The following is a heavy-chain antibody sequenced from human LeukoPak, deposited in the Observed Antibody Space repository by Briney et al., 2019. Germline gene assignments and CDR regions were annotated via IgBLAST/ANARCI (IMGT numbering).Heavy chain of an antibody. CDR3: GFRSSESPYKWFDP. V-gene: IGHV3-73*01. D-gene: IGHD1-14*01. CDR1: GSTFSGSD. CDR2: IKIRTDNFAT. Sequence: PGGSLRLSCAASGSTFSGSDVHWIRQASGKGLEWVGRIKIRTDNFATAYAASVKGRFPISRDDSKNTAYLLMNSLKTDDTAVYYCGFRSSESPYKWFDPWGQGTLVTVSS. J-gene: IGHJ5*02.